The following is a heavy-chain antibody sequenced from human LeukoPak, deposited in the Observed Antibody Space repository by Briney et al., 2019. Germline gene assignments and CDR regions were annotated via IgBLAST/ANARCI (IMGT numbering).Heavy chain of an antibody. CDR1: GGSFSGYY. V-gene: IGHV4-34*01. CDR2: INHSGST. CDR3: ARGLIVPAATRYWYFDL. Sequence: PSETLSLTCAVYGGSFSGYYWSWIRQPPGRGLEWIGEINHSGSTNYNPSLKSRVTISLDTSKNQFSLKLSSVTAADTAVYYCARGLIVPAATRYWYFDLWGRGTLVTVSS. J-gene: IGHJ2*01. D-gene: IGHD2-2*01.